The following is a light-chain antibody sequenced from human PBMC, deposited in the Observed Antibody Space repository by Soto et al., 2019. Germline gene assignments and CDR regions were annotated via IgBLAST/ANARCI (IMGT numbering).Light chain of an antibody. CDR2: DVS. CDR3: QQHSNWFSWS. J-gene: IGKJ1*01. V-gene: IGKV3-11*01. CDR1: QSVSGY. Sequence: VVLTQSPATLSLSPGERVTLSCRASQSVSGYLAWYQHKPGQAPRLLIYDVSNRATDIPARFSGSGSGTDFTLTISSLEPEDFAVYYCQQHSNWFSWSFGQGTKVDI.